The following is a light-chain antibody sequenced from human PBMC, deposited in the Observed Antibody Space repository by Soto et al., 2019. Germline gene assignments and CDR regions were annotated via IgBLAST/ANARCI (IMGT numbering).Light chain of an antibody. V-gene: IGKV3-15*01. Sequence: EIVMTQSPATLAVSPGERATLSCRASQSVGRNLAWYQQKPGQAPRRLIYGASTRATGIPARFSGSESGTEFTLTISSLQSEDFAIYSWQQYNHWPPLTFGGGTNVQIK. CDR1: QSVGRN. CDR3: QQYNHWPPLT. J-gene: IGKJ4*02. CDR2: GAS.